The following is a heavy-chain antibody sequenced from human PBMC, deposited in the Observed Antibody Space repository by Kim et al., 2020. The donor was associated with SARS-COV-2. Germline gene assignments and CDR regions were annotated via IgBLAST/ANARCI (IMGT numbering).Heavy chain of an antibody. CDR1: GGSFSSSSYY. Sequence: SETLSLTCTVSGGSFSSSSYYWGCHRQRQGQELEWLGSIYYSGSTYYNPSQKSRVTISVDTYKNQFPLQQSPVTAADPADYYCWRRVGYQDLDYSC. CDR2: IYYSGST. D-gene: IGHD5-12*01. CDR3: WRRVGYQDLDY. J-gene: IGHJ4*01. V-gene: IGHV4-39*01.